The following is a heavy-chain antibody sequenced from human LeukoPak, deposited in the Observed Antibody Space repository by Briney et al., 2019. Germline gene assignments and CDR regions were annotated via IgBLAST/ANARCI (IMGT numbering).Heavy chain of an antibody. D-gene: IGHD4-17*01. J-gene: IGHJ4*02. CDR3: ERDLYGDYVFLDY. CDR2: ISSSGSTI. CDR1: GFTFSDYY. Sequence: PGGSLRLSCAASGFTFSDYYMSWIRQAPGKGLEWVSYISSSGSTIYYADSVKGRFTISRDSAKNSLYLQMNSLRAEDTAVYYCERDLYGDYVFLDYWGQGTLVTVSS. V-gene: IGHV3-11*04.